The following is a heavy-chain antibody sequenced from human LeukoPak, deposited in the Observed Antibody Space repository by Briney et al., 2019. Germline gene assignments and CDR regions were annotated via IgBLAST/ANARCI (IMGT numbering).Heavy chain of an antibody. CDR3: ARGPYYYDVSGTYYYGMDV. V-gene: IGHV1-69*02. J-gene: IGHJ6*04. Sequence: SVKVSCKASGGTFSSYTISWVRQAPGQGLEWMGRIIPILGIANYAQKFQGRVTITADKSTSTAYMELSSLRSEDTAVYYCARGPYYYDVSGTYYYGMDVWGKGTRVTVSS. D-gene: IGHD3-22*01. CDR1: GGTFSSYT. CDR2: IIPILGIA.